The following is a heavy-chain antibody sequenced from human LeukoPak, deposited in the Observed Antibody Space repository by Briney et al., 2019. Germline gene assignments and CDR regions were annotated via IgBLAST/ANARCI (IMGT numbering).Heavy chain of an antibody. D-gene: IGHD3-3*01. CDR2: ISSSSSYI. CDR3: ARDMGTGHYDFWSGYYKDYMDV. CDR1: GFTFSSYS. V-gene: IGHV3-21*01. Sequence: GGSLRLFCAASGFTFSSYSMNWVRQAPGKGLEWVSSISSSSSYIYYADSVKGRFTISRDNAKNSLYLQMNSLRAEDTAVYYCARDMGTGHYDFWSGYYKDYMDVWGKGITVTVSS. J-gene: IGHJ6*03.